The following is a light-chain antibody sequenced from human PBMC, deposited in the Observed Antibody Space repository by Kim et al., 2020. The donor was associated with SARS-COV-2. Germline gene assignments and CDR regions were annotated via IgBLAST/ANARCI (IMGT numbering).Light chain of an antibody. CDR1: KLGVKY. V-gene: IGLV3-1*01. CDR3: QAWDSSTAGV. Sequence: VYPGQNANIPGSGDKLGVKYACWYQQKPGHSPGLVIYQDSKRPSGIPERFSGSNSGNTATLTISGTQAMDEADYYCQAWDSSTAGVFGTGTKVTVL. CDR2: QDS. J-gene: IGLJ1*01.